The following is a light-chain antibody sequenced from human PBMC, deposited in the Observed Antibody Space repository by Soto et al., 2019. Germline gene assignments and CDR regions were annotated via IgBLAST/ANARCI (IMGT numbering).Light chain of an antibody. V-gene: IGKV1D-13*01. J-gene: IGKJ5*01. CDR1: QGISSA. CDR3: QQVNNYPIT. Sequence: AIQLTQSPSSLSASVGDRVTITCRASQGISSALAWYQQKPVKAPKLLIYDASSLESGVPSRFSGSGSGTDFTLTISSLQPEDFATYYCQQVNNYPITFGQGTRLEIK. CDR2: DAS.